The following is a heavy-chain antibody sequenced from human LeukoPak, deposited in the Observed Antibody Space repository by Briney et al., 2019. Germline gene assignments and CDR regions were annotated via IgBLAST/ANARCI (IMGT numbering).Heavy chain of an antibody. J-gene: IGHJ3*02. CDR1: GFTFNTFA. CDR2: IFQGGGEI. Sequence: PGGSLRLSCVASGFTFNTFAMIWVRQPPGKGLEWVSSIFQGGGEIHYADSVRGRFTISRDNAKNSLYLQMNSLRAEDTAVYYCARSPYSESYYGDAFDIWGQGTTVTVSS. V-gene: IGHV3-21*01. D-gene: IGHD1-26*01. CDR3: ARSPYSESYYGDAFDI.